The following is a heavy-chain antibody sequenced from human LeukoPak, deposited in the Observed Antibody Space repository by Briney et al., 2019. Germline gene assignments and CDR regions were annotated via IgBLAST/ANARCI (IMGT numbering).Heavy chain of an antibody. CDR3: AKLLEPH. CDR2: ISVSGDTV. D-gene: IGHD1-14*01. CDR1: GLTFSTYA. V-gene: IGHV3-23*01. J-gene: IGHJ4*02. Sequence: GGSLRLSCAASGLTFSTYAMSWVRQAPGKGLEWVSSISVSGDTVYYADSVKGRFTISRDNSKNTLFLQMNSLRAEDTAVYYCAKLLEPHWGQGTLVTVSS.